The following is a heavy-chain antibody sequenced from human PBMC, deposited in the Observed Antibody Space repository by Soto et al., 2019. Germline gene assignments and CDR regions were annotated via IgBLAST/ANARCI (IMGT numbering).Heavy chain of an antibody. CDR3: ARDFFDSSDYTTNWFDP. CDR2: IYYSGST. D-gene: IGHD3-22*01. V-gene: IGHV4-39*01. J-gene: IGHJ5*02. CDR1: GGSISSSSYY. Sequence: SEALSLTCTVSGGSISSSSYYWGWIRQPPGKGLEWIGSIYYSGSTYYNPSLKSRVTISVDTSKNQFSLKLSSVTAADAALYYCARDFFDSSDYTTNWFDPWGQGTLVTVSS.